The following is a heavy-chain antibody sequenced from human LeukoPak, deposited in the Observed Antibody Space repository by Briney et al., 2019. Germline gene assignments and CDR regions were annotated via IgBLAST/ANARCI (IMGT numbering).Heavy chain of an antibody. D-gene: IGHD3-22*01. J-gene: IGHJ4*02. CDR2: ISSSTSYI. Sequence: GGSLRLSCAASGFTFSSYGMNWVRQAPGKGLEWVSSISSSTSYIYYADSVKGRFTISRDNAKNSLFLQMNSLRAEDTAVYYCAKRPYYYDSSGCELSYFDYWGPGTLVTVSS. CDR3: AKRPYYYDSSGCELSYFDY. CDR1: GFTFSSYG. V-gene: IGHV3-21*01.